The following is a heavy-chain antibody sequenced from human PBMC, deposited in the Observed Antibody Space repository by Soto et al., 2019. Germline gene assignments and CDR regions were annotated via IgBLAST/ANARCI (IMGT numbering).Heavy chain of an antibody. D-gene: IGHD3-10*01. V-gene: IGHV4-39*01. J-gene: IGHJ4*02. CDR1: GYSITSRIYY. CDR2: VYYTGST. CDR3: ARHWVSYGAGSYYNPWDY. Sequence: SETLSLTCSISGYSITSRIYYWAWIRQSQGQALEWIGSVYYTGSTYYTASLKSRFTISVDTSKNHFSLRLKSVTAADTAVYYCARHWVSYGAGSYYNPWDYWGQGALVTVSS.